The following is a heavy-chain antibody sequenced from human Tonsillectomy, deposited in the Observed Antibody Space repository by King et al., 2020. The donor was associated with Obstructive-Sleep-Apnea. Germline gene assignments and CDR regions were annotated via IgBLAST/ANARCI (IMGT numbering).Heavy chain of an antibody. Sequence: QLQESGPGLVKPSQTLSLTCTVSGGSIRSGDYFWTWVRQHPGRGLEWIGCIHYSGNTFYTPSLKSRVTISVDPSKNEFSLKVSSVTAADTAVYYCARAYYYDRGGMDVWGQGTTVIVSS. J-gene: IGHJ6*02. V-gene: IGHV4-31*03. CDR2: IHYSGNT. D-gene: IGHD3-22*01. CDR1: GGSIRSGDYF. CDR3: ARAYYYDRGGMDV.